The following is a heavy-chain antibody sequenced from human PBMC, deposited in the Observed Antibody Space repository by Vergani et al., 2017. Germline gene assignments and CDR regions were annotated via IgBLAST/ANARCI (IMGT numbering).Heavy chain of an antibody. V-gene: IGHV4-38-2*01. CDR2: IYHSGST. CDR3: ARQPASITFIAATGRYYFDY. J-gene: IGHJ4*02. Sequence: QVQLQESGPGLVKPSETLSLTCAVSGYSISSGYYWGWFRQPPGKGLEWIGSIYHSGSTYYNPSLKRRVTISVDTSKNQFSLKLSSVTAADTAVYYCARQPASITFIAATGRYYFDYWGQGTLVTVSS. D-gene: IGHD6-13*01. CDR1: GYSISSGYY.